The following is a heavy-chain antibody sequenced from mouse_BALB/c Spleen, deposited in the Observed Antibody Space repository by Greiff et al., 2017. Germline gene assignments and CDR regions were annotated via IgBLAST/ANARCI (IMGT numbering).Heavy chain of an antibody. CDR2: IYPGSGNT. V-gene: IGHV1-77*01. Sequence: QVQLKQSGAELVRPGASVKLSCKASGYTFTDYYINWVKQRTGQGLEWIGEIYPGSGNTYYNEKFKGKATLTADKSSSTAYMQLSSLTSEDSAVYFCARSEITTAHFDYWGQGTTLTVSS. J-gene: IGHJ2*01. D-gene: IGHD1-2*01. CDR1: GYTFTDYY. CDR3: ARSEITTAHFDY.